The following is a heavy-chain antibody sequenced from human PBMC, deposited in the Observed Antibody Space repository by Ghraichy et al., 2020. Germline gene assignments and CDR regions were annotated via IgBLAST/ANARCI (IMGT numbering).Heavy chain of an antibody. J-gene: IGHJ6*02. V-gene: IGHV4-39*01. CDR3: ARHGLRYFDWLPNDYYYGMDV. Sequence: SETLSLTCTVSGGSISSSSYYCGWIRQPPGKGLEWIGSIYYSGSTYYNPSLKSRVTISVETSKNQFSLKLSSVTAADTAVYYCARHGLRYFDWLPNDYYYGMDVWGQGTTVTVSS. CDR1: GGSISSSSYY. CDR2: IYYSGST. D-gene: IGHD3-9*01.